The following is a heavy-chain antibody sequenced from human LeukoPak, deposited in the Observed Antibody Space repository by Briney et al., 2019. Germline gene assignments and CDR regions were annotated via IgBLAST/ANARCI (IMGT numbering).Heavy chain of an antibody. CDR2: ISSDGSKK. CDR3: AKDYHWLVDY. CDR1: GFTFSSYS. V-gene: IGHV3-30-3*02. D-gene: IGHD1-1*01. J-gene: IGHJ4*02. Sequence: PGGSLRLSCAASGFTFSSYSVHWVRQAPGKGLEWVAIISSDGSKKYYADSVKGRFTISRDNTKNTLYLQMDSLRSEDTAVYYCAKDYHWLVDYWGQGTLVTVSS.